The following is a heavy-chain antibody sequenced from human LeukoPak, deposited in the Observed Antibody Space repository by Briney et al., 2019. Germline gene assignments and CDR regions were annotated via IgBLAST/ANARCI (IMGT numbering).Heavy chain of an antibody. Sequence: PSETLSLTCTVSGDSINNYYWSWIRQPPGKGLEWIGEINHSGSTNYNPSLKSRVTISVDTPKNQFSLKLSSVTAADTAVYYCARHRRGFDYWGQGTLVTVSS. CDR1: GDSINNYY. D-gene: IGHD3-16*01. J-gene: IGHJ4*02. CDR2: INHSGST. V-gene: IGHV4-34*01. CDR3: ARHRRGFDY.